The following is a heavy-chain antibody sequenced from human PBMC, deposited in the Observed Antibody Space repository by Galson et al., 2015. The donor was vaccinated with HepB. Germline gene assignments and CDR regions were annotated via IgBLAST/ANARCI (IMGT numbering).Heavy chain of an antibody. CDR2: IRSKVNSYAT. Sequence: SLRLSCAASGFTFSGSAMHWVRQASGKGLVWVGRIRSKVNSYATAYTASVQGRFTISRDDSKNTAYLQMNSLKTEDTAVYYCTRHPNYYYDSSGAFDIWGQGTTVTVSA. V-gene: IGHV3-73*01. J-gene: IGHJ3*02. D-gene: IGHD3-22*01. CDR3: TRHPNYYYDSSGAFDI. CDR1: GFTFSGSA.